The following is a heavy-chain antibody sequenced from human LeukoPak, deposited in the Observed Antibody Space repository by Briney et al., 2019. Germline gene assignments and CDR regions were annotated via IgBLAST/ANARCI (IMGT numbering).Heavy chain of an antibody. D-gene: IGHD6-6*01. V-gene: IGHV3-23*01. CDR3: AKAPVIAARVYYYMDV. CDR2: LSGSGGST. CDR1: EFAFSSYA. J-gene: IGHJ6*03. Sequence: HPGGSLRLSCAASEFAFSSYAMSWVRQAPGKGLEWVSGLSGSGGSTYYADSVKGRFTISRDNSKNTLYLQMNSLRAEDTAVYYCAKAPVIAARVYYYMDVWGKGTTVTVSS.